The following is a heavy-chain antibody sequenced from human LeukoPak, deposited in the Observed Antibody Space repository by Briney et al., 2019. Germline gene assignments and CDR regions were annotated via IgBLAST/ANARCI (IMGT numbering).Heavy chain of an antibody. D-gene: IGHD4-17*01. J-gene: IGHJ4*02. CDR1: GGSISSYY. CDR3: ARDQGSGDANFDY. CDR2: IHYSGST. V-gene: IGHV4-59*01. Sequence: RSSETLSLTCIVSGGSISSYYWSWIRQPPGKGLEWIGYIHYSGSTYYNPSLKSRVTISVDTSTNQFSLNLSSVTAADTAVYYCARDQGSGDANFDYWGQGTLVTVSS.